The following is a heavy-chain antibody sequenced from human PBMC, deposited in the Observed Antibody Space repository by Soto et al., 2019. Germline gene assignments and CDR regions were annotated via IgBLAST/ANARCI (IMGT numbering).Heavy chain of an antibody. CDR1: GYTFTSYG. D-gene: IGHD3-22*01. Sequence: QVQLVQSGAEVKKPGASVKVSCKASGYTFTSYGISWVRQAPGQGLEWMGWISAYNGNTNYAQKLQGRVTMTTDTSTSKAERELRSLRSDDTAVYSCAKTDSPFASGGQGTLATFSS. CDR2: ISAYNGNT. V-gene: IGHV1-18*01. CDR3: AKTDSPFAS. J-gene: IGHJ4*02.